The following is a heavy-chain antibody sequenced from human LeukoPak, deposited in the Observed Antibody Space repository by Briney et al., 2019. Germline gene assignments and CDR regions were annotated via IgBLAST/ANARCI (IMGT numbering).Heavy chain of an antibody. J-gene: IGHJ5*02. V-gene: IGHV3-53*01. Sequence: GGSLRLSCAASGFTVSSNYMSWVRQAPGKGLEWVSVIYSGGSTYYADSVKGRFTISRDNSKNTLYLQMNSLRAEDTAVYYCAKDIEYQLLSSWFDPWGQGTLVTVSS. CDR2: IYSGGST. CDR1: GFTVSSNY. CDR3: AKDIEYQLLSSWFDP. D-gene: IGHD2-2*01.